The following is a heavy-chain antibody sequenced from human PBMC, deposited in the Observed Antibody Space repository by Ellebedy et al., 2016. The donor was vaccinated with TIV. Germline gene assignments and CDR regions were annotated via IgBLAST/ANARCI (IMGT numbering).Heavy chain of an antibody. V-gene: IGHV4-34*01. CDR3: ARGLARDY. CDR2: ITHSGSI. CDR1: GGSFSGYY. J-gene: IGHJ4*02. Sequence: MPSETLSLTCAVYGGSFSGYYWSWIREPPGKGLDWIGEITHSGSINYDTSLKSRVTISVDTSKNQFSLNLSSVTAADTAVYYCARGLARDYWGQGTLVTVSS.